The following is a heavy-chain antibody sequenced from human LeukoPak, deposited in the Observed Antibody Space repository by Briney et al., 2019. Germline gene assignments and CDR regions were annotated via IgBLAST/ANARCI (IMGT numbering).Heavy chain of an antibody. CDR3: AKDPYSSSWYWFDP. D-gene: IGHD6-13*01. CDR2: ISGSGGST. CDR1: GFTFSSYA. J-gene: IGHJ5*02. V-gene: IGHV3-23*01. Sequence: GGSLRLSCAASGFTFSSYAMSWVRKAPGKGREWVSPISGSGGSTYYADSVKGRFTISRDNSKNTLYLQMNSLGAEDTAVYYCAKDPYSSSWYWFDPWGQGTLVTVSS.